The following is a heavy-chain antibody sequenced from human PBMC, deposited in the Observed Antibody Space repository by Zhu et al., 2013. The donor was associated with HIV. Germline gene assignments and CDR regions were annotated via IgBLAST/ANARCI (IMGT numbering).Heavy chain of an antibody. CDR1: GYTFAGYY. CDR3: ARELRIGSGTIDY. Sequence: QVQLVQPGVEVKRPGASVRVSCRASGYTFAGYYIHWVRQAPRQGLEWMGWIDPNSGGTHYARSFQGGVTMTRDTSISTAYLELSSLKSDDTAVYYCARELRIGSGTIDYWGQGTLVTGLL. D-gene: IGHD3-10*01. V-gene: IGHV1-2*02. CDR2: IDPNSGGT. J-gene: IGHJ4*02.